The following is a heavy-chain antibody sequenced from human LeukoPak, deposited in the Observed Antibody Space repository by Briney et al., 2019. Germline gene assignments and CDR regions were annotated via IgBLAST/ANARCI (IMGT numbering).Heavy chain of an antibody. CDR2: ISAYNGNT. D-gene: IGHD6-19*01. V-gene: IGHV1-18*01. J-gene: IGHJ4*02. CDR1: GYTFTGYA. CDR3: ARDQRGDSSGSFDY. Sequence: GASVKVSCKASGYTFTGYAITWVRQAPGQGLEWMGWISAYNGNTDYAQKLQGRVTMTTDTSTSTAYMELSSLRSEDTAVYYCARDQRGDSSGSFDYWGQGTLVTVSS.